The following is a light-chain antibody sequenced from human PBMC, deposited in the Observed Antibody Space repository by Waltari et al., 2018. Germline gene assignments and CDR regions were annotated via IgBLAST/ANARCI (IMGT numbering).Light chain of an antibody. V-gene: IGLV1-47*01. CDR2: TKN. J-gene: IGLJ3*02. Sequence: QSVLTQPPSASGTPGQRVTISCSGSISNLGNNYVYWYQQFPGTAPKLLIQTKNHRPAGVPDRFSGSKSGTSASLAISGVRSEDEADYYCASWDDSPSVGVFGGGTKLTVL. CDR3: ASWDDSPSVGV. CDR1: ISNLGNNY.